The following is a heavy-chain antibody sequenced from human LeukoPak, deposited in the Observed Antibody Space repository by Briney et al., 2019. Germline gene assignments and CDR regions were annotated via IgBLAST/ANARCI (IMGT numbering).Heavy chain of an antibody. Sequence: GGSLRLSCAASGFAFSNFALNWVRQAPGKGLEWVSAISSRGGSPYYADSAKGRFTISRDFSKNTVFLHMNSLRAEDTAMYYCARGDDSGYYDYFDYWGQGALVTVSS. CDR3: ARGDDSGYYDYFDY. CDR1: GFAFSNFA. D-gene: IGHD3-22*01. CDR2: ISSRGGSP. J-gene: IGHJ4*02. V-gene: IGHV3-23*01.